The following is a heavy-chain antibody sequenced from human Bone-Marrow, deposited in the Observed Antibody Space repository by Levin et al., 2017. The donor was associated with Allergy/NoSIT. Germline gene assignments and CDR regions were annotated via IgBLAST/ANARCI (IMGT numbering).Heavy chain of an antibody. CDR2: ISSSSSYI. J-gene: IGHJ4*02. D-gene: IGHD2-15*01. CDR1: GFTFSSYS. CDR3: ASSPLYCSGGSCMGY. Sequence: GGSLRLSCAASGFTFSSYSMNWVRQAPGKGLEWVSSISSSSSYIYYADSVKGRFTISRDNAKNSLYLQMNSLRAEDTAVYYCASSPLYCSGGSCMGYWGQGTLVTVSS. V-gene: IGHV3-21*01.